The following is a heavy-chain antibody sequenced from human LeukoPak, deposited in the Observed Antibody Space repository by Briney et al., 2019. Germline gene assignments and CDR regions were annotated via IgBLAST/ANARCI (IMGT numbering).Heavy chain of an antibody. D-gene: IGHD1-26*01. Sequence: PSETLSLTCTVSGYSISSGYYWGWIRQPPGQGLEWIGYIYYSGNTNYNPSLKSRVTISVDTSKNQFSLRLSSVTAADTAVYYCARSGRGLATRFDPWGQGILVTVSS. CDR2: IYYSGNT. CDR1: GYSISSGYY. V-gene: IGHV4-38-2*02. CDR3: ARSGRGLATRFDP. J-gene: IGHJ5*02.